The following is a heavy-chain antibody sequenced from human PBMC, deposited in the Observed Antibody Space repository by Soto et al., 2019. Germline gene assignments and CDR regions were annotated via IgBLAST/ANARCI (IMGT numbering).Heavy chain of an antibody. V-gene: IGHV4-34*01. CDR3: AGGGVVVPAARGGYYGMDV. CDR2: INRSGST. CDR1: GGSFSGYY. J-gene: IGHJ6*02. D-gene: IGHD2-2*01. Sequence: SETLSLTCAVYGGSFSGYYWSWIRQPPGKGLEWIGEINRSGSTNYNPSLKSRVTISVDTSKNQFSLKLSSVTAADTAVYYCAGGGVVVPAARGGYYGMDVGAQGTRATFP.